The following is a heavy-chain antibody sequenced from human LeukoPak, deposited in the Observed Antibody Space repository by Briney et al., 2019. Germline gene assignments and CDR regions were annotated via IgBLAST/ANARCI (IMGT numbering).Heavy chain of an antibody. CDR1: GGSISSSNYY. Sequence: SETLSLTCTVSGGSISSSNYYWAWIRQPPGKGLEWIGSIYYSGSTYYNPSLKSRVTISVDTSKNQFSLKLSSVTAADTAVYYCARLSGTRLTFDYWGQGTLTTVSS. CDR3: ARLSGTRLTFDY. CDR2: IYYSGST. V-gene: IGHV4-39*01. D-gene: IGHD1-20*01. J-gene: IGHJ4*02.